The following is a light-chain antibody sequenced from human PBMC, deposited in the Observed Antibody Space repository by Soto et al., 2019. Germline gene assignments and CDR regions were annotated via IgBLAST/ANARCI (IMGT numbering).Light chain of an antibody. Sequence: ILMSQSPSSLSASVGDRVTITCRASQDLDKWLAWYQQKPGRAPNLLIYESSTLKQGVPSRFSGSGSGTEYTLTISGLQPDDFATYYCQQYYSYWTFGQGTMVEMK. CDR2: ESS. CDR1: QDLDKW. CDR3: QQYYSYWT. J-gene: IGKJ1*01. V-gene: IGKV1-5*01.